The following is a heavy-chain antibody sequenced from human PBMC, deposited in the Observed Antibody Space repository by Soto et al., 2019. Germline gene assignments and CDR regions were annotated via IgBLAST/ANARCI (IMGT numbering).Heavy chain of an antibody. J-gene: IGHJ5*02. CDR3: ARATVTGENWFDP. V-gene: IGHV1-69*02. CDR2: IIPILAIA. Sequence: QVQLVQSGAEVKKPGPSVKVSCKASAGTFSSYTISWVRQAPGQGLEWMGRIIPILAIANYAQKFQGRVTITADKSTSTAYMELSSLRSEDTAVYYCARATVTGENWFDPWGQGTLVTVSS. CDR1: AGTFSSYT. D-gene: IGHD4-17*01.